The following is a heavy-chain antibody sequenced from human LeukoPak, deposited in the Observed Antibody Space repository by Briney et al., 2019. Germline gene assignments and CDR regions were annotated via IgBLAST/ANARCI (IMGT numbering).Heavy chain of an antibody. CDR1: GFTFSSYA. CDR3: AKELRGIAAAGSPFDY. CDR2: ISGSGGST. D-gene: IGHD6-13*01. Sequence: GGSLRLSCAASGFTFSSYAMSWVRQAPGKGLEWVSVISGSGGSTYYADSVKGRFTISRDNSKNTLYLQMNSLRAEDTAVYYCAKELRGIAAAGSPFDYWGQGTLVTVSS. V-gene: IGHV3-23*01. J-gene: IGHJ4*02.